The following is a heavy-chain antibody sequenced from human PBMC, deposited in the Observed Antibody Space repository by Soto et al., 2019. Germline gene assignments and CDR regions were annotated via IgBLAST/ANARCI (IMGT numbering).Heavy chain of an antibody. CDR3: VRCASGYWGDFDS. CDR2: INPISGGA. D-gene: IGHD3-22*01. CDR1: GYRFTGYY. J-gene: IGHJ5*01. Sequence: QVQLVQSGAEVKNPWASVKVSCKASGYRFTGYYIHWVRQAPGQALEWMGWINPISGGAAFAQKFQDRVTLTRDTSTSTAYMELNTLRSDDTAIYFCVRCASGYWGDFDSWGQGSLVAVPS. V-gene: IGHV1-2*02.